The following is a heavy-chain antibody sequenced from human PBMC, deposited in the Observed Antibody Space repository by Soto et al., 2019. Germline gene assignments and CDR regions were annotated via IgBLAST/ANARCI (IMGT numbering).Heavy chain of an antibody. CDR2: IYYSGST. J-gene: IGHJ4*02. CDR3: ARGSQEGTIFWSRNDYYFDY. V-gene: IGHV4-59*01. Sequence: SETLSLTCTVSGGSISSYYWSWIRQPPGKGLEWIGYIYYSGSTNYNPSLKSRVTISVDTSKNQFSLKLSSVTAADTAVYYCARGSQEGTIFWSRNDYYFDYWGQGALVTVSS. CDR1: GGSISSYY. D-gene: IGHD3-9*01.